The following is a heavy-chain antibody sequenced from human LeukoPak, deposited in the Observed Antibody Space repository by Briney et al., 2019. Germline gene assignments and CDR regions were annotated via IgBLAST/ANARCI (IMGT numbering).Heavy chain of an antibody. D-gene: IGHD3-3*01. CDR1: GFTFSSYS. V-gene: IGHV3-21*01. CDR3: ASAFTIFGVD. CDR2: ISSSSSYI. J-gene: IGHJ4*02. Sequence: AGGSLRLSCAASGFTFSSYSMNWVRQAPGKGLEWVSSISSSSSYIYYADSVKGRFTISRDNAKNSLYLQMNSLRAEDTAVYYCASAFTIFGVDWGQGTLVTVSS.